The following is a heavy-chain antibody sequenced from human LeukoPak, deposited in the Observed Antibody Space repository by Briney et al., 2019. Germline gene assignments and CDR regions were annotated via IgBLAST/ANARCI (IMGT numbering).Heavy chain of an antibody. D-gene: IGHD2-2*01. CDR1: SXX. CDR3: ARLYCSRTSCYYGS. V-gene: IGHV4-59*01. CDR2: ISYTGST. Sequence: SXXWSWIRQPPGKRLEWIGYISYTGSTNYTPSLKSRVTISVDTSKNQFSLKLSSVTAADTAVYYCARLYCSRTSCYYGSWGQGTLVTVSS. J-gene: IGHJ5*02.